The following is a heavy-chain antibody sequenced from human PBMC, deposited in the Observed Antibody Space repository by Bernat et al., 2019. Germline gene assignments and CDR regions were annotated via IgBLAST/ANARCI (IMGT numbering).Heavy chain of an antibody. J-gene: IGHJ5*02. Sequence: EVQLVESGGGLVQPGGSLRLSCAASGFTFSSYAMSWVRQAPGKGLEWVSAISGSGGSTYYADSVKGRFTISRDNSKNTLYLQMNSLRVEDTAVYYCARGIGYTSDWYGWLDPWGQGTLVTVSS. CDR1: GFTFSSYA. D-gene: IGHD6-13*01. CDR3: ARGIGYTSDWYGWLDP. V-gene: IGHV3-23*04. CDR2: ISGSGGST.